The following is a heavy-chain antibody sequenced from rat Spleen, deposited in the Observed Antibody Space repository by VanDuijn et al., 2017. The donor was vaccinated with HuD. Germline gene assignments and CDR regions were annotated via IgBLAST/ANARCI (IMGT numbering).Heavy chain of an antibody. CDR1: GFTFSDYS. Sequence: EVQLVESGGGFVQPGRSLKLSCAASGFTFSDYSMAWVRQAPKEGPEWVATINYDGSRTYYQNSVKGRFTFSRDNAKSTLYLQMDSLRSEDTATYYCTRGSLFDYWGQGVMVTVSS. CDR3: TRGSLFDY. J-gene: IGHJ2*01. CDR2: INYDGSRT. V-gene: IGHV5-17*01.